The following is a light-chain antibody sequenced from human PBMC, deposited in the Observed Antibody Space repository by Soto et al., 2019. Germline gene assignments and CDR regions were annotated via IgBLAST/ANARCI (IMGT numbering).Light chain of an antibody. CDR2: AAS. V-gene: IGKV1-27*01. CDR1: QGITNY. J-gene: IGKJ4*01. Sequence: DIPMTQSPSSLSASVGDRVTITCRASQGITNYLAGYQQKPGIAPKLLIYAASTLQSGVPSRFSGSGSGTDFTLSISILQPEDVATYYCQKYNSAPPTFGGGTKVEI. CDR3: QKYNSAPPT.